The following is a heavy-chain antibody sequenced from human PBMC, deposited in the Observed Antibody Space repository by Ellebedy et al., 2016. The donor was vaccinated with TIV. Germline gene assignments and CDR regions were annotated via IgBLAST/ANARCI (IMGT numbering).Heavy chain of an antibody. J-gene: IGHJ4*02. V-gene: IGHV3-7*01. CDR3: ANSDAV. Sequence: GESLKISCVASGFSFSSQWMSWVRQAPGKGLEWVAEITPDGGKKYYGDSVKGRFTISRDNPKNSLYLQMNSLTGEDTAVYYGANSDAVWGQGTLVTVSS. CDR2: ITPDGGKK. CDR1: GFSFSSQW.